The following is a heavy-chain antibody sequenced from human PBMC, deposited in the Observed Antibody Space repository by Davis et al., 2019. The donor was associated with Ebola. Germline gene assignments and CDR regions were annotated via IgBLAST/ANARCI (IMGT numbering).Heavy chain of an antibody. CDR3: ARGGLWRYDSSGYYSY. Sequence: GSLRLSCAASGFTFSGSAMHWVRQPPGKGLEWIGEINHSGSTNYNPSLKSRVTISVDTSKNQFSLKLSSVTAADTAVYYCARGGLWRYDSSGYYSYWGQGTLVTVSS. J-gene: IGHJ4*02. D-gene: IGHD3-22*01. V-gene: IGHV4-34*01. CDR1: GFTFSGSA. CDR2: INHSGST.